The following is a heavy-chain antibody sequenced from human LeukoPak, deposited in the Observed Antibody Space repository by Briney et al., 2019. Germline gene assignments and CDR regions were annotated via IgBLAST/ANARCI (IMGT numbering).Heavy chain of an antibody. D-gene: IGHD6-19*01. CDR1: GFTFSSYS. CDR2: ISSSSSYI. Sequence: PGGSLRLSCAASGFTFSSYSMNWVRQAPGKGLEWVSSISSSSSYIYYADSVKGRFTISRDNAKNSLYLQMNSLRAEDTAVYYCARGGSGWTVLGAFDIWGQGTMVTVSS. V-gene: IGHV3-21*01. CDR3: ARGGSGWTVLGAFDI. J-gene: IGHJ3*02.